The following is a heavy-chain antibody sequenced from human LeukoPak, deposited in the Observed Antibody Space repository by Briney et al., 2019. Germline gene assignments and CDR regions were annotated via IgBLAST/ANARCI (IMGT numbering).Heavy chain of an antibody. CDR3: ARSRTYYYGSGSSSY. V-gene: IGHV3-48*03. CDR1: GFTFSSYE. Sequence: PGGSLRLSCAASGFTFSSYEMNWVRQAPGKGLEWVSYISSSGSTIYYADSVKGRFTISRDNSKNTLYLQMNSLRAEDTAVYYCARSRTYYYGSGSSSYWGQGTLVTVSS. D-gene: IGHD3-10*01. CDR2: ISSSGSTI. J-gene: IGHJ4*02.